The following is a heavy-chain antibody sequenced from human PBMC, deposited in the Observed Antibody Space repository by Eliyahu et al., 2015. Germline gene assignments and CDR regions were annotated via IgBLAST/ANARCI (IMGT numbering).Heavy chain of an antibody. CDR1: GFPFSSYA. D-gene: IGHD3-22*01. Sequence: QVQLVESGGGVVQPGRSLXLSCAASGFPFSSYAMHWVRQAPGKGLEWVAVISYDGSNKYYADSVKGRFTISRDNSKNTLYLQMNSLRAEDTAVYYCARSSSGYYMYYFDYWGQGTLVTVSS. CDR2: ISYDGSNK. CDR3: ARSSSGYYMYYFDY. J-gene: IGHJ4*02. V-gene: IGHV3-30-3*01.